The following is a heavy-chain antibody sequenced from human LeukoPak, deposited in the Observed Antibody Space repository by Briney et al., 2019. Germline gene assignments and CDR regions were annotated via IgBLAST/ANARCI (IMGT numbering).Heavy chain of an antibody. CDR1: GFTFSNAW. D-gene: IGHD3-9*01. CDR3: TTGGPVDYDILTVKGGMDV. CDR2: IKSKTNGGTT. Sequence: PGGSLRLSCAASGFTFSNAWMSWVRQAPGKGLEWVGRIKSKTNGGTTDYAAPVKGRFTISRDDSKNTLYLQMNSLKTEDTAVYYCTTGGPVDYDILTVKGGMDVWGQGTTVTVSS. J-gene: IGHJ6*02. V-gene: IGHV3-15*01.